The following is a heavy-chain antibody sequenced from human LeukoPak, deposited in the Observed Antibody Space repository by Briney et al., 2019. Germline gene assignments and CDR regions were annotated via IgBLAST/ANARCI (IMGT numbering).Heavy chain of an antibody. V-gene: IGHV4-4*07. D-gene: IGHD6-13*01. CDR1: GGSISSYY. CDR2: IFTSGTT. Sequence: SETLSLTCTVSGGSISSYYLNCIRQPAGKGLEWIGRIFTSGTTNYNPSLKSRVTMTVDTSKNQFSLRLSSVTAADTAVYYCAQGTPGSSNWYWGQGTLVTVSS. CDR3: AQGTPGSSNWY. J-gene: IGHJ4*02.